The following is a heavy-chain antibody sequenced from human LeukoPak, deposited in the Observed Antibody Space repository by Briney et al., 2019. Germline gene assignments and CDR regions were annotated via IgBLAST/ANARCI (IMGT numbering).Heavy chain of an antibody. CDR2: MNPNSGNT. J-gene: IGHJ4*02. D-gene: IGHD2-15*01. V-gene: IGHV1-8*01. CDR1: GYTVTSYD. CDR3: ARDATYYFDY. Sequence: ASVKVSCKASGYTVTSYDINWVRQATGQGLEWMGWMNPNSGNTGYAQKFQGRVTMTRNTSISTAYMELSSLRSEDTAMYYCARDATYYFDYWGQGTLVTVSS.